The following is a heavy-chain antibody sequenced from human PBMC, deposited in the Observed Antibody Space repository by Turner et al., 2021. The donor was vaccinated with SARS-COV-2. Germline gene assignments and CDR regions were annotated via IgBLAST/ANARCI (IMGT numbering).Heavy chain of an antibody. CDR3: ASELTNNWFDP. CDR2: IYYRGST. CDR1: GASFNSYY. D-gene: IGHD3-10*01. J-gene: IGHJ5*02. V-gene: IGHV4-59*01. Sequence: QILLQASGPGLVKPSETLSLTCTVSGASFNSYYWAWIRQPPGKRLEWIGYIYYRGSTNYNPSLKSRVTISVDTSKNQFSLKLTSVTAADTAVYFCASELTNNWFDPWGQGTLVTVSS.